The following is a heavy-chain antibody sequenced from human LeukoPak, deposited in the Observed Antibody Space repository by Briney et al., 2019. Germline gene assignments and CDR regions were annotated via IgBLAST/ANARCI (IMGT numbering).Heavy chain of an antibody. CDR2: FDPEDGET. J-gene: IGHJ6*02. CDR1: GYTLTELS. V-gene: IGHV1-24*01. D-gene: IGHD6-25*01. Sequence: GASVKVSCKVSGYTLTELSMHWVRQAPGKGLEWMGGFDPEDGETIYAQKFQGRVTMTEDTSTGTAYMELSSLRSEDTAVYYCATPAAFYYYYGMDVWGQGTTVTVSS. CDR3: ATPAAFYYYYGMDV.